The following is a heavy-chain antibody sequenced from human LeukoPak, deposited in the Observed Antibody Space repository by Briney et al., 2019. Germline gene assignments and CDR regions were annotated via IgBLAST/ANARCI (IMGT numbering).Heavy chain of an antibody. CDR1: GFTFGSYG. CDR3: AKDHWLVLDY. CDR2: IRSDGSNK. J-gene: IGHJ4*02. D-gene: IGHD6-19*01. Sequence: GGSLRLSCAASGFTFGSYGMHWVRQAPGKGLEWVTFIRSDGSNKYYADSVKGRFTISRDNSKNTLYLQMNTLIADDTAVYYCAKDHWLVLDYWGQGTLITVSS. V-gene: IGHV3-30*02.